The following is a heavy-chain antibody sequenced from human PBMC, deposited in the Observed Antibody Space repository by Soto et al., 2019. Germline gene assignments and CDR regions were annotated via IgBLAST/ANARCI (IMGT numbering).Heavy chain of an antibody. CDR2: ISGYNGHT. J-gene: IGHJ6*02. CDR1: GYTFTTYG. V-gene: IGHV1-18*01. D-gene: IGHD3-16*01. CDR3: AREGEMPYYYYGLDV. Sequence: QVQLVQSGAEVRKPGASVKVSCKASGYTFTTYGISWVRQAPGQGLEWMGWISGYNGHTKYAQKFQGRVTXTTXXSXCTVYMDLRSLRSDDTAVYYCAREGEMPYYYYGLDVWGQGTTVTVSS.